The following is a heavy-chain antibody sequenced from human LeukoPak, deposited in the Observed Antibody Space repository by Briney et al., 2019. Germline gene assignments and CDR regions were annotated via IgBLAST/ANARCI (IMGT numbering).Heavy chain of an antibody. V-gene: IGHV3-23*01. J-gene: IGHJ3*02. CDR1: GFTFSSTY. Sequence: GGSLRLSCSASGFTFSSTYMSWVRQAPGKGLEWVSAITGSSGSTYYADSVEGRFTISRDNSKNTLYLQMNSLRAEDTALYYCAKAAFYYDSSARAFDIWGQGTMVTVSS. CDR2: ITGSSGST. CDR3: AKAAFYYDSSARAFDI. D-gene: IGHD3-22*01.